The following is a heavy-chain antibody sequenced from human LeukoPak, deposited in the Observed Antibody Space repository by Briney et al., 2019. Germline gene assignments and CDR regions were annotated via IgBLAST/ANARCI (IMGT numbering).Heavy chain of an antibody. CDR3: ARDKGVWSDYFDY. Sequence: GASVKVSCKASGYTFTGYYMHWVRQAPGQGLEWMGWINPNSGGTNYAQKFQGRVTMTRDTSISTAYMELSRLRSDDTAVYYCARDKGVWSDYFDYWGQGTLVTVSS. D-gene: IGHD3-3*01. CDR2: INPNSGGT. V-gene: IGHV1-2*02. CDR1: GYTFTGYY. J-gene: IGHJ4*02.